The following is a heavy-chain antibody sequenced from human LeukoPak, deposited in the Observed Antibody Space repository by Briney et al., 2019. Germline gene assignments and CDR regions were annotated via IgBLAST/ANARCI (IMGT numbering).Heavy chain of an antibody. V-gene: IGHV3-15*01. Sequence: GGSLRLSRAASGFTFNSYWMVWFRQAPGKGLEWVGRIKSKTDSGTTDYAAPVKGRFTISRDDSKNTLYLQMNSLKTEDTAVYYCTTDDSTGGDAFGIWGQGTMVTVSS. CDR1: GFTFNSYW. D-gene: IGHD3-22*01. CDR3: TTDDSTGGDAFGI. J-gene: IGHJ3*02. CDR2: IKSKTDSGTT.